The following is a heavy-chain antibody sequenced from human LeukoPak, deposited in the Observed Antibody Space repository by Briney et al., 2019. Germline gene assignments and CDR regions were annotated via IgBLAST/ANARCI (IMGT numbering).Heavy chain of an antibody. J-gene: IGHJ6*03. CDR2: IGGSGADT. V-gene: IGHV3-23*01. CDR3: ARVSGLYMDV. D-gene: IGHD2-8*02. Sequence: GGSLRLSCAASGFTFSSHPMRWVRQTPGKGLEWVSAIGGSGADTFYADSVKGRFTISKDNSENTVYMQMNTLRAEDTAIYYCARVSGLYMDVWGKGTTVTVSS. CDR1: GFTFSSHP.